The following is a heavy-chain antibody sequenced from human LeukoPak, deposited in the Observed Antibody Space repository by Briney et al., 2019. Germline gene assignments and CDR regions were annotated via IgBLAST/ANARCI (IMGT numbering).Heavy chain of an antibody. D-gene: IGHD2-2*01. J-gene: IGHJ2*01. CDR3: AQHVEFYFDI. CDR2: IHHSGGT. CDR1: GGSFSGRY. Sequence: SETLSLTCAVFGGSFSGRYWSWVRQPPGKGLEWIGQIHHSGGTSYDSSLRSRVTMSVDTSKNQFSLKLSSVTAADTAVYYCAQHVEFYFDIWGRGTLVTVSS. V-gene: IGHV4-34*01.